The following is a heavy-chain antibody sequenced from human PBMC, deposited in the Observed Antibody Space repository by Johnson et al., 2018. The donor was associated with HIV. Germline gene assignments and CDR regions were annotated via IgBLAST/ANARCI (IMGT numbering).Heavy chain of an antibody. CDR2: IWYDGSNK. J-gene: IGHJ3*02. CDR1: GFTFDDHG. V-gene: IGHV3-33*08. Sequence: QVLLVESGGGVVQTGGSLRLSCAGSGFTFDDHGMSWVRQAPGKGLEWVAVIWYDGSNKYYADSVKGRFTISRDNAKNSLYLQMNSLRAEDTAVYYCARGSPWELTAFDIWGQGTMVTVSS. CDR3: ARGSPWELTAFDI. D-gene: IGHD1-26*01.